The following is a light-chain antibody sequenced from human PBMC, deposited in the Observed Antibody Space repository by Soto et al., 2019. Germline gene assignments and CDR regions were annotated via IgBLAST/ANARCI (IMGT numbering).Light chain of an antibody. CDR1: QGISSY. J-gene: IGKJ5*01. CDR2: AAS. CDR3: QQLFNFPIT. V-gene: IGKV1-9*01. Sequence: DIQLTQSPSFLSASVGDRVTITCRASQGISSYLAWYQQKPGKAPKVLIYAASTLQSGVPSRFSGSGSGTEFTLTISSLQPEDFATYYCQQLFNFPITFGQGTRLEIK.